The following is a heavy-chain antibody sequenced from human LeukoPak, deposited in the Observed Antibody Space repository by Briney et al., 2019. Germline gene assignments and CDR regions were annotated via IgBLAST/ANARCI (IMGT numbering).Heavy chain of an antibody. CDR1: GGSFSGYY. CDR3: ARDPEAAGTSDDAFDI. CDR2: IWYDGSNK. V-gene: IGHV3-33*08. D-gene: IGHD6-13*01. Sequence: LSLTCAVYGGSFSGYYWSWIRQAPGKGLEWVAVIWYDGSNKYYADSVKGRFTISRDNSKNTLYLQMNSLRAEDTAVYYCARDPEAAGTSDDAFDIWGQGTMVTVSS. J-gene: IGHJ3*02.